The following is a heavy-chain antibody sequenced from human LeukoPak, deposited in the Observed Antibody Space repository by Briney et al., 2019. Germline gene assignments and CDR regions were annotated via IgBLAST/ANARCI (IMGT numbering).Heavy chain of an antibody. CDR2: IYHSGST. J-gene: IGHJ5*02. Sequence: SETLSLTCTVSGGSISSSSYYWGWIRQPPGKGLEWIGYIYHSGSTYYNPSLKSRVTISVDRSKNQFSLKLSSVTAADTAVYYCAKIFSSREPWGQGTLVTVSS. CDR3: AKIFSSREP. V-gene: IGHV4-39*07. CDR1: GGSISSSSYY. D-gene: IGHD6-13*01.